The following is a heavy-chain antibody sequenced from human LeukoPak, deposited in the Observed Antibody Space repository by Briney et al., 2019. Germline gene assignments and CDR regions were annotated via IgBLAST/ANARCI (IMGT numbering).Heavy chain of an antibody. CDR1: GYTFTAYY. CDR3: ARVSGTTSFGNYWLAS. V-gene: IGHV1-2*02. D-gene: IGHD3-10*01. CDR2: INPNSGAT. Sequence: ASVKVSCKASGYTFTAYYIHWVRQAPGQGLEWMGWINPNSGATNHAQNFQARVAMTRDTSISTACMELSSLRSDDTAVYYCARVSGTTSFGNYWLASWGRGTLVTVSS. J-gene: IGHJ5*01.